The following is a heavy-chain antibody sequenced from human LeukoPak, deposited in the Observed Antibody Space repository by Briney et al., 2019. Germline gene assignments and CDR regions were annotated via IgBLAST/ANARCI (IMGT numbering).Heavy chain of an antibody. V-gene: IGHV3-11*06. J-gene: IGHJ4*02. CDR1: GFTFSDYY. D-gene: IGHD3-10*01. CDR3: AKTEPYGSGSYYPGY. Sequence: GGSLRLSCAASGFTFSDYYMSWIRQAPGKGLEWVSYISSSSSYANYADSVKGRYTISRDNTKNSVYLQMNSLRAEDTAVYYCAKTEPYGSGSYYPGYWGQGTLVTVSS. CDR2: ISSSSSYA.